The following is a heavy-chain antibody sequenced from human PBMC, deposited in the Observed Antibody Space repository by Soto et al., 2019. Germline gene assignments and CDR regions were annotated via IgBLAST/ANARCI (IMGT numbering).Heavy chain of an antibody. CDR1: GGSMSSYY. V-gene: IGHV4-59*08. J-gene: IGHJ4*01. CDR3: ARLGDYYQAFDY. D-gene: IGHD3-22*01. CDR2: IYYTGTT. Sequence: QVQLQESGPGLVKPSETLSLTCTVSGGSMSSYYWSWFRQPPGKGLEWIGYIYYTGTTNYFPSLKSRATISVDTSRNQFSLNLTSVTAADTAVYYCARLGDYYQAFDYWGQEPWSPSPQ.